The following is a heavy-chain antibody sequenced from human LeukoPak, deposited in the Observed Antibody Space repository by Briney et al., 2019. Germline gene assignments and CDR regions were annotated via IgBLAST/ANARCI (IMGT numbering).Heavy chain of an antibody. Sequence: SGGSLRLSCAASGFTFSNSNINWVRQAPGKGLEWLSYISSGSSIIHYADSVKGRFTISRDNARNSLYLQMNSLRADDTAVYYCATIWEGFSSSSHGYWGQGTLVTVSS. CDR1: GFTFSNSN. J-gene: IGHJ4*02. V-gene: IGHV3-48*01. CDR3: ATIWEGFSSSSHGY. CDR2: ISSGSSII. D-gene: IGHD6-6*01.